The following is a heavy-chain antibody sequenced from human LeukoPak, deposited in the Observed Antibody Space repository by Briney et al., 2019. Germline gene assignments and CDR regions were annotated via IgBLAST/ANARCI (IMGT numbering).Heavy chain of an antibody. CDR2: IKPDSGGT. D-gene: IGHD5-18*01. Sequence: ASMKVSFKASGYIFSDYYMHWVRQAPGQGLEWMGWIKPDSGGTNYEQKFQGRVIMTLDTSISTAYMELTRLTSDDTAVYYCSRGPAMVTTYRGGNWFDPWGQGTLVTVSS. V-gene: IGHV1-2*02. J-gene: IGHJ5*02. CDR3: SRGPAMVTTYRGGNWFDP. CDR1: GYIFSDYY.